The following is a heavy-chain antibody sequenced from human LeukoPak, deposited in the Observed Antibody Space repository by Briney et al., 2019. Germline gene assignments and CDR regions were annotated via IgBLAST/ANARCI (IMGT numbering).Heavy chain of an antibody. J-gene: IGHJ4*02. V-gene: IGHV3-30*04. CDR3: ASPGKAAAVDY. D-gene: IGHD6-13*01. CDR2: ISYDGSNK. Sequence: GGSLRLSCAASGFTFSSYAMHWVRQAPGKGLEWVAVISYDGSNKYYADSVEGRFTISRDNSKNTLYLQMNSLRAEDTAVYYCASPGKAAAVDYWGQGTLVTVSS. CDR1: GFTFSSYA.